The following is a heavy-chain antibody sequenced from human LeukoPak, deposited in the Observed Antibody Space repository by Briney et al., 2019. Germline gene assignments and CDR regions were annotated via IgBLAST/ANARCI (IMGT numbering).Heavy chain of an antibody. CDR2: ISWDGGST. CDR1: GFTFDDYA. Sequence: GGSLRLSCAASGFTFDDYAMHWVRQAPGKGLEWVSLISWDGGSTYYADSVKGRFTISRDNSRNSPYLQMNSLRAEDTALYYCAKDGSSGWYGGFDYWGQGTLVTVSS. CDR3: AKDGSSGWYGGFDY. J-gene: IGHJ4*02. V-gene: IGHV3-43D*03. D-gene: IGHD6-19*01.